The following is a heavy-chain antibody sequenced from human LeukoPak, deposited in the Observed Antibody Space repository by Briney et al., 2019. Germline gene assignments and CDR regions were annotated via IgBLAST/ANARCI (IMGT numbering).Heavy chain of an antibody. D-gene: IGHD2-21*01. J-gene: IGHJ6*03. CDR3: ARVGYYPDYYMDV. CDR1: GGSISSYY. Sequence: PSETLSLTCTVSGGSISSYYWSWIRQPPGKGLEWIGYIYYSGSTNYNPSLKSRVTISVDTSKNQFSLKLSSVTAADMAVYYCARVGYYPDYYMDVWGKGTTVTVSS. V-gene: IGHV4-59*01. CDR2: IYYSGST.